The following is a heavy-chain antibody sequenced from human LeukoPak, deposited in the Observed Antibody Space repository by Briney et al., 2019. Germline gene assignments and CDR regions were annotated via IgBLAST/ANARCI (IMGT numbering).Heavy chain of an antibody. V-gene: IGHV3-30*04. CDR1: GFTFSNYA. CDR3: ARREQWLVDRYYYYYMDV. Sequence: GGSLRLSCAASGFTFSNYAMHWVRQAPGKGLEWVAVISYDGSNEYYADSVKGRFTISRDNSKNTLYLQMNSLRAEDTAVYYCARREQWLVDRYYYYYMDVWGKGTTVTVSS. D-gene: IGHD6-19*01. CDR2: ISYDGSNE. J-gene: IGHJ6*03.